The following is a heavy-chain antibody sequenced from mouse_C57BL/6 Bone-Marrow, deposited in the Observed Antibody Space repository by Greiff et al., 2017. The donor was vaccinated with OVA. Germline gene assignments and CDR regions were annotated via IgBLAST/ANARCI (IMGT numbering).Heavy chain of an antibody. CDR2: ISRGGSYF. V-gene: IGHV5-6*01. D-gene: IGHD4-1*01. CDR1: GFTFSSSG. CDR3: ASLTGRMDY. J-gene: IGHJ4*01. Sequence: EVMLVESGGDLVKPGGSLILSCAVSGFTFSSSGMSWVRPTPGKRLEWVATISRGGSYFYYADSVKGRFIISRDNAKNALYMQMSSLKSEDTAMYYCASLTGRMDYWGQGTTVTVSS.